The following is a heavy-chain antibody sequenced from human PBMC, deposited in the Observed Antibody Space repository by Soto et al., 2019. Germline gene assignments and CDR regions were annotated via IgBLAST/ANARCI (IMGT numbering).Heavy chain of an antibody. J-gene: IGHJ6*02. D-gene: IGHD2-15*01. CDR1: GFTFGDYA. CDR2: IRSKAYGGTT. V-gene: IGHV3-49*04. Sequence: HPGGSLRLSCTASGFTFGDYAMSWVRQAPGKGLEWVSFIRSKAYGGTTEYAASVKGRFTISRDDSKSIAYLQMNSLKTEDTAVYYCTRDIVVVVAATAYYYYGMDVWGQGTTVTVSS. CDR3: TRDIVVVVAATAYYYYGMDV.